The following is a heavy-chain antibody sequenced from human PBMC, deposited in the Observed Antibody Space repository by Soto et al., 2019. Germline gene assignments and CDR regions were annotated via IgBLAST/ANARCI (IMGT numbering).Heavy chain of an antibody. D-gene: IGHD6-13*01. CDR3: AKGGVAAARGYFDH. Sequence: GSLSLSCSPSGFNFRSYGLSWVRKAPGKGLEWVTDISGSGIVTNYADSVKCRFTISRDNSNNTLTLQMDSLRAEDTAVYYCAKGGVAAARGYFDHWGQGTRVTVSS. J-gene: IGHJ4*02. CDR1: GFNFRSYG. V-gene: IGHV3-23*01. CDR2: ISGSGIVT.